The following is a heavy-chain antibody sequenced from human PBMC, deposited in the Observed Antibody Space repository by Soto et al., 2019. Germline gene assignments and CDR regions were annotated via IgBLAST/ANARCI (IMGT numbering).Heavy chain of an antibody. V-gene: IGHV4-31*03. Sequence: QVQLQESGPGLVKPSQTLSLTCTVSGGSINSGGSCWSWIRQHPGKGLEWIGCISYGGSTSYNPSLKSRVTISVDTSKNQFSLKLTSVTAADTAVYYCSRGILVWGQGALITVSS. CDR2: ISYGGST. J-gene: IGHJ4*02. D-gene: IGHD5-18*01. CDR3: SRGILV. CDR1: GGSINSGGSC.